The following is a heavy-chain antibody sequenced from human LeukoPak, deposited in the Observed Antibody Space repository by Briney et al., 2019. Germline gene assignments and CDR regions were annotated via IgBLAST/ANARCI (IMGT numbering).Heavy chain of an antibody. CDR1: GGSFSGYY. CDR2: IYYSGST. J-gene: IGHJ4*02. Sequence: SETLSLTCAVYGGSFSGYYWSWIRQPPGKGLEWIGYIYYSGSTNYNPSLKSRVTISVDTSKNQFSLKLSSVTAADTAVYYCARGDGYMYDYWGQGTLVTVSS. D-gene: IGHD5-24*01. CDR3: ARGDGYMYDY. V-gene: IGHV4-59*01.